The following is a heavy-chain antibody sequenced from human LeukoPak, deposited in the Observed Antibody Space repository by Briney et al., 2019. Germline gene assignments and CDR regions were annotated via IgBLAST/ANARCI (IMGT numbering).Heavy chain of an antibody. Sequence: GASVKVSCKASGYTFTSYGISWVRHAPGQGLEWMGWISAYNGNTNYAQKLQGRVTMTTDTSTSTAYMELRSLRSDDTAVYYCARPIGSSWYGWFDPWGQGTLVSVSS. CDR1: GYTFTSYG. V-gene: IGHV1-18*01. J-gene: IGHJ5*02. CDR2: ISAYNGNT. CDR3: ARPIGSSWYGWFDP. D-gene: IGHD6-13*01.